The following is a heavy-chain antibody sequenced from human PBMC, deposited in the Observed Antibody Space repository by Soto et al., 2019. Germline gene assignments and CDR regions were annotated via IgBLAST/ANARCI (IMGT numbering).Heavy chain of an antibody. CDR1: GGTFSSYA. Sequence: QVQLVQSGAEVKKPGSSVKVSCKASGGTFSSYAISWVRQAPGQGLEWMGGIIPIFGTANYAQKFQGRVRITADESTSTACMELSSLRSEDTAVYYCARDTWRAAPPLGYYYYGMDVWGQGTTVTVSS. V-gene: IGHV1-69*01. D-gene: IGHD6-13*01. CDR2: IIPIFGTA. J-gene: IGHJ6*02. CDR3: ARDTWRAAPPLGYYYYGMDV.